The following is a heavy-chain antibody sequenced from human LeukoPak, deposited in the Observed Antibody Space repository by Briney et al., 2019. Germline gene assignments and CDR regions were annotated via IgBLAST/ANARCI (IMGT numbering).Heavy chain of an antibody. CDR1: GGSMSSYY. V-gene: IGHV4-59*01. J-gene: IGHJ5*02. D-gene: IGHD3-3*01. Sequence: SETLSLTCTVSGGSMSSYYWSWIRQPPGKGLEWIGYIYYSGSTNYNPSLKSRVTISVDTSKNQFSLKLSSVTAADTAVYYCARARRFYYDFWSGPDTKNWFDPWGQGTLVTVSS. CDR3: ARARRFYYDFWSGPDTKNWFDP. CDR2: IYYSGST.